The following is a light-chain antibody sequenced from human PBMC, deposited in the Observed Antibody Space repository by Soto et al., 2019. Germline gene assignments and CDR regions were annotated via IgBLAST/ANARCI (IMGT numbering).Light chain of an antibody. CDR1: QGISSF. CDR3: QQLNSFPIP. J-gene: IGKJ3*01. CDR2: GAS. V-gene: IGKV1-9*01. Sequence: IQLTQSPSSLSASVGDRVTITCRASQGISSFLAWYQQKPGKAPKLLIYGASTLQSGVPSRFSGSGSETDFTLTIGSLQPEDFATYYCQQLNSFPIPFGPGTKVDIK.